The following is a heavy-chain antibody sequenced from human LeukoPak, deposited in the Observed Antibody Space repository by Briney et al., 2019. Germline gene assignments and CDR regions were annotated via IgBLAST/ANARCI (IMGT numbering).Heavy chain of an antibody. CDR1: GFTFSSYA. D-gene: IGHD6-19*01. J-gene: IGHJ1*01. V-gene: IGHV3-23*01. Sequence: GGSLRLSCAASGFTFSSYAMSWVRQAPGKGLEWVSLISASGGSTYYADSVKGRFTISRGNSKNTLYLQMNSLRAEDTAVYYCAKHDSSGWYVFQYWGQGTLVTVSS. CDR3: AKHDSSGWYVFQY. CDR2: ISASGGST.